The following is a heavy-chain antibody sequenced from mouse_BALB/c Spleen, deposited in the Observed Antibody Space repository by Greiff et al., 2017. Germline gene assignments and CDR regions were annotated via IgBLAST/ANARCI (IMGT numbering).Heavy chain of an antibody. CDR1: GFTFTDYD. J-gene: IGHJ3*01. CDR3: ASDSPFAY. V-gene: IGHV7-3*02. Sequence: EVKLMESGGGLVQPGGSLRLSCAASGFTFTDYDMSWVRQPPGKALEWLGFIRNKANGYTTEYSASVKGRFTISRDNSQSILYLQMNTLRAEDSATYYCASDSPFAYWGQGTLVTVSA. CDR2: IRNKANGYTT.